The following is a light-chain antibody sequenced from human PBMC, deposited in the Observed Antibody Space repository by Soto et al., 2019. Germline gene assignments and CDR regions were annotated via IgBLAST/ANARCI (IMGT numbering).Light chain of an antibody. Sequence: DIVMTQSPDSLAVSLGETAAMNCKSNQSLFFTSNKKNYLAWYRQKPGQPPKLIISWASSRESGVPDRFSGGGSGTDFTLTINSLQAEDVAVYYCQQYYGTPTFGQGTKVDIK. J-gene: IGKJ1*01. CDR2: WAS. CDR1: QSLFFTSNKKNY. CDR3: QQYYGTPT. V-gene: IGKV4-1*01.